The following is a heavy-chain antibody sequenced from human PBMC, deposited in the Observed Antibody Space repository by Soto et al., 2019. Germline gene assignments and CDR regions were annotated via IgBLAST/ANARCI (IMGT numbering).Heavy chain of an antibody. CDR1: GFTFSSYA. CDR2: ISGSGGST. D-gene: IGHD2-2*01. V-gene: IGHV3-23*01. CDR3: AKPHKHRLCSSTSCYGEMDV. J-gene: IGHJ6*04. Sequence: GGSLRLSCAASGFTFSSYAMSWVRQAPGKGLEWVSAISGSGGSTYYADSVKGRFTISRDNSKNTLYLQMNSLRAEDTAVYYCAKPHKHRLCSSTSCYGEMDVWGKGTTVTVSS.